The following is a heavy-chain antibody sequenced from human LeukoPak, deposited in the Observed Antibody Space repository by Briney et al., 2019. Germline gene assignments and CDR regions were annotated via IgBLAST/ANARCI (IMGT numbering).Heavy chain of an antibody. D-gene: IGHD4-17*01. CDR3: ARGYGVIDY. CDR2: INHSGST. V-gene: IGHV4-34*01. Sequence: SETLSLTCAVYGGSFSGYYWSWIRQPPGKGLEWIGEINHSGSTNYNPSRKSRVTISVDTSKNQFSLKLSSVTAADTAVYYCARGYGVIDYWGQGTLVTVSS. J-gene: IGHJ4*02. CDR1: GGSFSGYY.